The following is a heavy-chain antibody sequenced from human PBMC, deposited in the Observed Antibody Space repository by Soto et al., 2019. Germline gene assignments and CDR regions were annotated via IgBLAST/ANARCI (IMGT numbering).Heavy chain of an antibody. CDR3: ARVPFSSFGVADPPVGWFDP. J-gene: IGHJ5*02. V-gene: IGHV4-30-4*01. CDR2: IFYTGST. D-gene: IGHD3-3*01. CDR1: GGFVNSVNNY. Sequence: QVHLQESGPGLVKPSQTLSLTCTVSGGFVNSVNNYWSWIRQPPGTGLVWLGDIFYTGSTYYNPSLRSRITISTDTSKNRFSLTPTSVTAADTAVYYCARVPFSSFGVADPPVGWFDPWGQGTLVTVSS.